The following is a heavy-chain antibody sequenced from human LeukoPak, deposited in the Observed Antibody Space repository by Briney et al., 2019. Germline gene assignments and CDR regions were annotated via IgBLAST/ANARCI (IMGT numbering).Heavy chain of an antibody. V-gene: IGHV3-7*03. CDR1: GFTFSSYW. J-gene: IGHJ1*01. CDR2: INQDGSAK. Sequence: PGGSLRLSCAASGFTFSSYWMNWVRQAPGKGLEWVANINQDGSAKYYVDSVKGRFTFSRDNAMNSLYLQMNSLRAGDTAVYYCARDGHYDILTGYFQDWGQGTLVTVSS. CDR3: ARDGHYDILTGYFQD. D-gene: IGHD3-9*01.